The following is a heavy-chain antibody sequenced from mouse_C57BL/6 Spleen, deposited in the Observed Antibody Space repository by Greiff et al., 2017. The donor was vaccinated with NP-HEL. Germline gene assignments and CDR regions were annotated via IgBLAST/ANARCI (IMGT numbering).Heavy chain of an antibody. V-gene: IGHV1-15*01. CDR2: IDPETGGT. CDR3: TRGRGSSWFAY. CDR1: GYTFTDYE. J-gene: IGHJ3*01. D-gene: IGHD1-1*01. Sequence: VKLQQSGAELVRPGASVTLSCKASGYTFTDYEMHWVKQTPVHGLEWIGAIDPETGGTAYNQKFKGKAILTADKSSSTAYMELRSLTSEDSAVYYCTRGRGSSWFAYWGQGTLVTVSA.